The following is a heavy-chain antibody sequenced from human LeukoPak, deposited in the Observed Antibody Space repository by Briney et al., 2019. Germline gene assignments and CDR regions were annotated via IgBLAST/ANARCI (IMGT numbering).Heavy chain of an antibody. D-gene: IGHD6-13*01. CDR1: GYTFTNFD. V-gene: IGHV1-8*01. J-gene: IGHJ4*02. CDR2: MNPKTGNT. CDR3: AAELKIAAAGPLDY. Sequence: ASVKVSCKASGYTFTNFDINWVRQATGQGLEWMGWMNPKTGNTGSAQKLQGRVTITGNTSISTAYMELSSLRSEDTAVYYCAAELKIAAAGPLDYWGQGTLVTVSS.